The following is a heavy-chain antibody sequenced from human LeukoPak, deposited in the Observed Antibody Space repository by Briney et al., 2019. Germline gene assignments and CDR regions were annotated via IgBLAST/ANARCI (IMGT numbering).Heavy chain of an antibody. CDR2: IYSTGST. J-gene: IGHJ5*02. CDR1: GGSISSDY. V-gene: IGHV4-4*07. Sequence: SETLSLTCTVSGGSISSDYWSWIRQPAGKGLEWIGRIYSTGSTNYNPSLKSRVTMSVDTSKNQFSLKLSSVTAADTAVYYCARVAYCGGDCYSRFDPWGQGTLVTVSS. D-gene: IGHD2-21*02. CDR3: ARVAYCGGDCYSRFDP.